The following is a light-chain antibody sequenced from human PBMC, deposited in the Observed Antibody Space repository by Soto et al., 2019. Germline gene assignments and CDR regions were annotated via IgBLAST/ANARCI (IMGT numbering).Light chain of an antibody. Sequence: HSVLTQPASVSGSPGQSITISCTGTSSDVGGYNYVCWYQQHPGKAPKLVISDVSNRPSGVSDRFSGSKSGNTASLSISGLQAEDEADYYCSSYTSSSTLYVFGTGTKVTVL. V-gene: IGLV2-14*01. J-gene: IGLJ1*01. CDR1: SSDVGGYNY. CDR3: SSYTSSSTLYV. CDR2: DVS.